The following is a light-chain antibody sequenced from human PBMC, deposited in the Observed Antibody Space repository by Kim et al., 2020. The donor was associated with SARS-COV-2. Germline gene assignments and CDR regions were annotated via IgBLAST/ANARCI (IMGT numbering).Light chain of an antibody. CDR1: SSDVGGYNY. V-gene: IGLV2-11*01. J-gene: IGLJ2*01. CDR2: DVT. CDR3: CSYAGSSTNVL. Sequence: QSALTQPRSVSGSPGQSVTIPCTGTSSDVGGYNYVSWYQQYPGKAPKLIIYDVTKRPSGVPDRLSGSKSGNTASLTISGLQAEDEADYYCCSYAGSSTNVLFGGGTQLTDL.